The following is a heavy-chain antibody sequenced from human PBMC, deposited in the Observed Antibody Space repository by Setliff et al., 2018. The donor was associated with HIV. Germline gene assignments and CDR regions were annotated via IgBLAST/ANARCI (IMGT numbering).Heavy chain of an antibody. V-gene: IGHV3-23*01. D-gene: IGHD5-18*01. J-gene: IGHJ1*01. Sequence: PGGSLRLSCAASGFTFSSYAMNWVRQTPGKGLEWVSGISAGGGTTYYADSVKGRFTISRDNSKNTLYLQMNSLRVEDTALYYCAKDAGSYSYVHEYFQHWGQGTLVTVSS. CDR2: ISAGGGTT. CDR1: GFTFSSYA. CDR3: AKDAGSYSYVHEYFQH.